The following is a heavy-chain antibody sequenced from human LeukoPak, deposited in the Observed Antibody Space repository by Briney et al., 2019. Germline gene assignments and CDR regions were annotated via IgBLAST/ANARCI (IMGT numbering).Heavy chain of an antibody. CDR1: GFTFSSYG. D-gene: IGHD3-10*01. Sequence: HPGGSLRLSCAASGFTFSSYGMHWVRQAPGKGLEWVAVISYDGSNKYYADSVKGRFTISRDNSKNTLYLQMNSLRAEDTAVYYCARVTYGSGTYGAFDYWGQGTLVTVSS. J-gene: IGHJ4*02. CDR2: ISYDGSNK. V-gene: IGHV3-30*03. CDR3: ARVTYGSGTYGAFDY.